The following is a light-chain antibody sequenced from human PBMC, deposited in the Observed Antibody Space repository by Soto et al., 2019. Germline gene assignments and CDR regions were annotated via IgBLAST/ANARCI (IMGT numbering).Light chain of an antibody. J-gene: IGKJ2*01. CDR3: QEYRDYPYT. CDR1: QSVTSQ. V-gene: IGKV3-15*01. CDR2: GAS. Sequence: EIVMTQSTATLSVSPGETATLSCRASQSVTSQLAWYHQRPGQAPRLLIYGASTRARGVPDRFSGSGSGREFTLTSSTLQSEDFAVYYCQEYRDYPYTFGQGTKGESK.